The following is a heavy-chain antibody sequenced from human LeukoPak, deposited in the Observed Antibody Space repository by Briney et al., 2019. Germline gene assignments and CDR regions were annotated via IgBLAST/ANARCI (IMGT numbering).Heavy chain of an antibody. CDR2: TYYSGST. Sequence: PSETLSLTCTVSGGSISRGEYYWRWIRQPPGKGLEWIGYTYYSGSTYYNPSLKSRVTISVDTSQNQFSLKLSSVTAADTAVYYCARGPPNDYGGQGTLVTVS. V-gene: IGHV4-30-4*08. J-gene: IGHJ4*02. CDR3: ARGPPNDY. CDR1: GGSISRGEYY.